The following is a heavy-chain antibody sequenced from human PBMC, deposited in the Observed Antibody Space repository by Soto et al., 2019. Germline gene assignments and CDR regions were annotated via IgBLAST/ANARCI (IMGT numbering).Heavy chain of an antibody. V-gene: IGHV3-74*01. CDR1: GCTFSSHW. J-gene: IGHJ5*02. Sequence: GGSLRLSCAGSGCTFSSHWMHWVRQAPGKGLVWVSRIETDGSSTRYADSVKGRFTISRDNAKSTLYLQMNSLRVEDTAVYFCARDRPHNWFDPWGQGTLVTVSS. CDR3: ARDRPHNWFDP. D-gene: IGHD6-6*01. CDR2: IETDGSST.